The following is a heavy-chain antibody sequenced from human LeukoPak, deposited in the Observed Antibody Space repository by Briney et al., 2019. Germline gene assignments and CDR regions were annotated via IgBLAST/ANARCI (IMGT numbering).Heavy chain of an antibody. D-gene: IGHD6-13*01. V-gene: IGHV4-39*01. J-gene: IGHJ4*02. CDR1: GGSITSRSYY. Sequence: PSETLSLTCAVSGGSITSRSYYCGWIRQPPGKGLEWIGSITYNGRTYYNPSLKSRVTISVDTSKTQFSLRLSSVTAADTAVYYCASHRIAAAGTFDYWGQGTLVTVSS. CDR3: ASHRIAAAGTFDY. CDR2: ITYNGRT.